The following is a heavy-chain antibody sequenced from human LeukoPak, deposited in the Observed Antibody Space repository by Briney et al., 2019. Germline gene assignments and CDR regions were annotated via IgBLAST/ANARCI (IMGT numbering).Heavy chain of an antibody. CDR1: GFTFSSYS. V-gene: IGHV3-21*01. J-gene: IGHJ4*02. Sequence: GGSLRLSCAASGFTFSSYSMNWVRQAPGKGLEWVSSISSSSSYIYYADSVKGRFTISRDNANNSLYLQMNSLRAEDTAVYYCARGEYYYDSSGYYYLFDYWGQGTLVTVSS. CDR3: ARGEYYYDSSGYYYLFDY. D-gene: IGHD3-22*01. CDR2: ISSSSSYI.